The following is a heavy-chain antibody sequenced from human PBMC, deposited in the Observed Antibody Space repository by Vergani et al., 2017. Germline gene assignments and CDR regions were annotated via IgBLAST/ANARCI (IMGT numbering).Heavy chain of an antibody. D-gene: IGHD3/OR15-3a*01. CDR2: VYYSGTT. V-gene: IGHV4-30-2*01. J-gene: IGHJ6*03. CDR1: GDAISRDTYS. CDR3: ARGQTGYSRDWSTYFFYMDV. Sequence: QLQLQESGPGLEEPSETLSLTCTLSGDAISRDTYSWNWVRQPPGKPLEWIGSVYYSGTTYYNPSLGGRVTMSIDKSKNHFSLTLTSVTAADSAFYFCARGQTGYSRDWSTYFFYMDVWGKGTTVTVSS.